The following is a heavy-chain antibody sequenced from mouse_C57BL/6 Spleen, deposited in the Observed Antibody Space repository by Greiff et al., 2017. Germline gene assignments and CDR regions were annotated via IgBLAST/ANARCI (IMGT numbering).Heavy chain of an antibody. J-gene: IGHJ1*03. D-gene: IGHD1-1*01. V-gene: IGHV5-12*01. CDR1: GFTFSDYY. CDR2: ISNGGGST. CDR3: ARNTTVVEWHFDV. Sequence: EVMLVESAGGLVQPGASLKLSCAASGFTFSDYYMYLVRPTPEKRLEWVAYISNGGGSTYYPDTVKGRFTISRDNAKNTLYLQMSRLKSEDTVMYYCARNTTVVEWHFDVWGTGKTVTVSS.